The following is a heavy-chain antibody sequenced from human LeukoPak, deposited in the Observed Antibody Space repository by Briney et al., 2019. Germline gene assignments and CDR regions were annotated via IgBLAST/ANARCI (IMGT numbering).Heavy chain of an antibody. CDR1: GYTFTGYY. J-gene: IGHJ6*03. D-gene: IGHD1-26*01. Sequence: GASVKVSCKASGYTFTGYYMHWVRQATGQGLEWMGWMNPNSGNTGYAQKFQGRVTITRNTSISTAYMELSSLRSEDTAVYYCARGLGGSYYYYYYYMDVWGKGTTVTVSS. CDR3: ARGLGGSYYYYYYYMDV. V-gene: IGHV1-8*03. CDR2: MNPNSGNT.